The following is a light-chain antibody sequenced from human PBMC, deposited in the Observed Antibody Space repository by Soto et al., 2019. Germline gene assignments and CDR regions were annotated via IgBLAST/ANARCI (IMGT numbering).Light chain of an antibody. V-gene: IGKV3-11*01. CDR1: QSVSSY. Sequence: EIVLTQSPATLSLSPGEKDTHSCRASQSVSSYLAWYQQKPGQAPRLLIYDASNRATGIPARFSGSGSGTDFTLTISSLEPEDFAVYYCQQRSNWPPSWTFGQGTKVDIK. J-gene: IGKJ1*01. CDR2: DAS. CDR3: QQRSNWPPSWT.